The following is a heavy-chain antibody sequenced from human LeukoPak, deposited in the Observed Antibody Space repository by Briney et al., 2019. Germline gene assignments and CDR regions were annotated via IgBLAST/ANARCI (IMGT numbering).Heavy chain of an antibody. Sequence: GGSLRLSCVGSGFTFSDYYMAWIRQSPGKGLQRVSYFSPGTDGTAYADSVKGRFTISRDNAKNSLYLQMNSLRAEDTAVYYCARRAGDYKHPFDYWGQGTLVTVSS. CDR2: FSPGTDGT. V-gene: IGHV3-11*06. CDR1: GFTFSDYY. D-gene: IGHD4-11*01. J-gene: IGHJ4*02. CDR3: ARRAGDYKHPFDY.